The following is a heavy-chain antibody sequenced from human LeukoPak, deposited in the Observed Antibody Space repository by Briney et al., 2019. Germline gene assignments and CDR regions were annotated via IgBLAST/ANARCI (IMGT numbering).Heavy chain of an antibody. CDR3: ARGRDYYDSSRYYYGMDV. CDR2: IYYSGST. CDR1: GGSISSYY. J-gene: IGHJ6*02. V-gene: IGHV4-59*01. Sequence: SETLSLTCTVSGGSISSYYWSWIRQPPGKGLEWIGYIYYSGSTNYNPSLKSRVTISVDTSKNQFSLKLSSVTAADTAVYYYARGRDYYDSSRYYYGMDVWGQGTTVTVSS. D-gene: IGHD3-22*01.